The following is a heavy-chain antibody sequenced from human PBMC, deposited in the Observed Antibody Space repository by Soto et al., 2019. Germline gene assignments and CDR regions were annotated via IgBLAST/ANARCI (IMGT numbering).Heavy chain of an antibody. CDR1: GFTFSSYE. J-gene: IGHJ6*02. CDR2: IGTSGKTI. V-gene: IGHV3-48*03. CDR3: ARDPAIYSGKFDYGLDV. D-gene: IGHD4-4*01. Sequence: EVQLVESGGGLVQAGGSLRLCCAVSGFTFSSYEMTWVRQAPGKGLEWVSYIGTSGKTIYYADSVRGRFTISRDNAKNSLYLQMNSLRAEDTAVYFCARDPAIYSGKFDYGLDVWGRGTTVTVSS.